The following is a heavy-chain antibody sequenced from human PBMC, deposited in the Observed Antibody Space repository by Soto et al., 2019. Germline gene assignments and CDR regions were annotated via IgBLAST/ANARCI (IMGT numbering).Heavy chain of an antibody. CDR1: GVSISNSSYY. Sequence: QLQLQESGPGLVNPSETLSLTCTVSGVSISNSSYYWGWIRRPPGKGLEWIGTIYYSGITYYNPSIKSRVTISVDTSKNQFSLKLTSVTAADTAVYYCARHGSNWGQGTLVTVSS. CDR3: ARHGSN. CDR2: IYYSGIT. J-gene: IGHJ4*02. V-gene: IGHV4-39*01.